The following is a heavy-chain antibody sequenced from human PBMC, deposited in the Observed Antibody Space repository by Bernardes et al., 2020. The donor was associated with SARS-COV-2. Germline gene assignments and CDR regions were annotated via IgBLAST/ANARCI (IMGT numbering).Heavy chain of an antibody. J-gene: IGHJ4*02. CDR3: ARGGHYYGSGKYWRPNYYFDY. V-gene: IGHV3-13*01. Sequence: GGSLRLSCAASGFNFASNDMHWVRQVAGERLEWVAVITSDGERYYSDSVKGRFTISRENAKDILFLQMNGLRGGDTAVYYCARGGHYYGSGKYWRPNYYFDYWGQGTLVTVSS. D-gene: IGHD3-10*01. CDR2: ITSDGER. CDR1: GFNFASND.